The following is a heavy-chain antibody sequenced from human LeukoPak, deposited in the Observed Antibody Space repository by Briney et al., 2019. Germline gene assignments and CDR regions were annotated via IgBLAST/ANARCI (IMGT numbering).Heavy chain of an antibody. D-gene: IGHD1-26*01. Sequence: GGSLRLSCTASGFTLSTYCMSWFRQAPKKGLEWVANIKQDDSENYYVDSVKGRFTISRDNAKNSVYLQMNSHRDAAPGVHYWGWGGAVASYWGQGTLVTVSS. CDR3: GWGGAVASY. CDR1: GFTLSTYC. CDR2: IKQDDSEN. J-gene: IGHJ4*02. V-gene: IGHV3-7*04.